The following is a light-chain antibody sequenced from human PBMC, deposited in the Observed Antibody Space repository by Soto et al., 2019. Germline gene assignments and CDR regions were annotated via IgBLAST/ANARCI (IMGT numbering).Light chain of an antibody. CDR1: SSNIGRNS. Sequence: QSVLTQPPSASGTPGQRVTISCSGSSSNIGRNSVNWYQHVPGTAPKLLIYRDKQRPSGVPDRFSGSRSGASVSLAISGLHSEDEADYYCGAWDDSLNGVLFGGGTKLTVL. J-gene: IGLJ2*01. CDR3: GAWDDSLNGVL. V-gene: IGLV1-44*01. CDR2: RDK.